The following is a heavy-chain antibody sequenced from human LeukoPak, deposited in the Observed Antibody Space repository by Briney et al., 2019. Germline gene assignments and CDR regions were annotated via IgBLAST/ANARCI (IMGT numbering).Heavy chain of an antibody. Sequence: PGRSLRLSCAASGFTFSSYGMHWVRQAPGKGLEWVAVIWYDGSNKYYADSAKGRFTISRDNSKNTLYLQMNSLRAEDTAVYYCARFYDSSGYYYFDYWGQGTLVTVSS. J-gene: IGHJ4*02. D-gene: IGHD3-22*01. CDR3: ARFYDSSGYYYFDY. V-gene: IGHV3-33*01. CDR1: GFTFSSYG. CDR2: IWYDGSNK.